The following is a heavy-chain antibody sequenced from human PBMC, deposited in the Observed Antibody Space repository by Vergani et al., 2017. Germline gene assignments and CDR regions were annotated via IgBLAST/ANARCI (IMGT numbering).Heavy chain of an antibody. V-gene: IGHV3-53*04. CDR1: GFTVSSNY. J-gene: IGHJ6*02. Sequence: EVQLVESGGGLVQPGGSLRLSCAASGFTVSSNYMSWVRQAPGKGLEWVSVIYSGGSTYYADSVKGRFTISRHNSKNTLYLQMNSLRAEDTAVYYCATHSAGSSSHYYYYYGMDVWGQGP. D-gene: IGHD6-6*01. CDR2: IYSGGST. CDR3: ATHSAGSSSHYYYYYGMDV.